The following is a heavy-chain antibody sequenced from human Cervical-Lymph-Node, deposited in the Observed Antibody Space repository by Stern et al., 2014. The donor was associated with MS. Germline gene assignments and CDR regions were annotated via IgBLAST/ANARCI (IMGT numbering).Heavy chain of an antibody. J-gene: IGHJ4*02. D-gene: IGHD6-13*01. CDR1: GFTFSSYS. V-gene: IGHV3-48*01. CDR2: ISSSSSTI. CDR3: ARDLLAAAGVYYFDY. Sequence: EVQLVESGGGLVQPGGSLRLSCAASGFTFSSYSMNWVRQAPGKGLEWVSYISSSSSTIYYADSVKGRFTISRDNAKNSLYLQMNSLRAEDTAVYYCARDLLAAAGVYYFDYWGQGTLVTVSS.